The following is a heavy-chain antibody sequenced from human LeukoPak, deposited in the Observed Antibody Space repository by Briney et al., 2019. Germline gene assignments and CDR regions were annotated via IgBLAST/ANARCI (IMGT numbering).Heavy chain of an antibody. Sequence: GGSLRLSCAASGFTVSGNYMNWVRQAPGKGLEWVSSISSSSNYIYYADSVRGRFTISRDNAKNSLYLQMNSLRAEDTAVYYCAGGDGDYDYFDYWGQGILVAVSS. CDR3: AGGDGDYDYFDY. CDR1: GFTVSGNY. J-gene: IGHJ4*02. D-gene: IGHD4-17*01. V-gene: IGHV3-21*01. CDR2: ISSSSNYI.